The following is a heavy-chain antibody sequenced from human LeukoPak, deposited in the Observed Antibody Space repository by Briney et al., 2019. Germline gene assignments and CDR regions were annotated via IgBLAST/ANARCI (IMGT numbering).Heavy chain of an antibody. V-gene: IGHV1-8*03. D-gene: IGHD4-23*01. CDR2: MNPNTGNT. CDR3: ARDYGGNSGWFDP. J-gene: IGHJ5*02. Sequence: ASVKVSCKASGGTFSSYAISWARQATGQGLEWMGWMNPNTGNTGYAQKFQGRVTITRDTSINTAYMELSSLRSEDTAVYYCARDYGGNSGWFDPWGQGTLVTVSS. CDR1: GGTFSSYA.